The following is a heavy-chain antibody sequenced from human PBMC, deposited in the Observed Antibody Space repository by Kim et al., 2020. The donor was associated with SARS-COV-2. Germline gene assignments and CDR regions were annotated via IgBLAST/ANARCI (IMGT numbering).Heavy chain of an antibody. Sequence: SETLSLTCTVSGGSISSSSYYWGWIRQPPGKGLEWIGSIYYSGSTYYNPSLKSRVTISVDTSKNQFSLKLSSVTAADTAVYYCARQYSNYDLRQIESGRDFDYWGQGTLVTVSS. V-gene: IGHV4-39*01. D-gene: IGHD3-22*01. CDR2: IYYSGST. CDR1: GGSISSSSYY. J-gene: IGHJ4*02. CDR3: ARQYSNYDLRQIESGRDFDY.